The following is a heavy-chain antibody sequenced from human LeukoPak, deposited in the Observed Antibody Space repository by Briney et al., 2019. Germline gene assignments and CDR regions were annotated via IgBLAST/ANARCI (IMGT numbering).Heavy chain of an antibody. Sequence: GGSLRLSCAASGFTFSSYSMNWVRQAPGKGLEWVSYISSSSSTIYYADSVKGRFTISRDNAKNSLYLQMNSLRAEDTAVYYCARDGGIVGATPFDYWGQGTLVTVSS. V-gene: IGHV3-48*01. D-gene: IGHD1-26*01. CDR1: GFTFSSYS. CDR3: ARDGGIVGATPFDY. CDR2: ISSSSSTI. J-gene: IGHJ4*02.